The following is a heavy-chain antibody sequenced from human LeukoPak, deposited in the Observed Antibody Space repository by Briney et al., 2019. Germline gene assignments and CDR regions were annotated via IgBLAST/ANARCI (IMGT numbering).Heavy chain of an antibody. V-gene: IGHV3-53*01. CDR1: GFIVSSNY. J-gene: IGHJ4*02. CDR2: IYSDSST. D-gene: IGHD3-22*01. CDR3: ARGPDYYDSSGYWDY. Sequence: PGGSLRLSCAASGFIVSSNYMSWVRQAPGKGLEWVSVIYSDSSTYYADSVKGRFTISRDNSKNKLYLQVNSLRAEDTAVYYCARGPDYYDSSGYWDYWGQGTLVTVSS.